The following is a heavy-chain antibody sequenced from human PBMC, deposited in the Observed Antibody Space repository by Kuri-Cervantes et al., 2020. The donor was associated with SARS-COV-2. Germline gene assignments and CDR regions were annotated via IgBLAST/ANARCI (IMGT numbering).Heavy chain of an antibody. CDR2: INAGNGNT. Sequence: ASVKVSCKASGYTFTSYAMHWVRQAPGQRLEWMGWINAGNGNTKYSQKFQGRVTMTRDTSTSTAYMELSSLRSEDTAVYYCATYYDYFWGSHAFDFWGQGTLVTVSS. J-gene: IGHJ4*02. CDR3: ATYYDYFWGSHAFDF. CDR1: GYTFTSYA. D-gene: IGHD3-16*01. V-gene: IGHV1-3*01.